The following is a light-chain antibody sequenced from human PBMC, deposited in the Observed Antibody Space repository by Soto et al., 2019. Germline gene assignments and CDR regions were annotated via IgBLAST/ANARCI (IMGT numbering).Light chain of an antibody. J-gene: IGKJ1*01. V-gene: IGKV3-15*01. Sequence: IVMTQSPATLSVSPGDRATLSCRASQSVSINLAWYQQKPGQVPRLLIYAASTRATGIPARFSGSGSETEFTLTISSLQSEDFAVYYCHQYHNWPWTFGQGTKGDIK. CDR3: HQYHNWPWT. CDR2: AAS. CDR1: QSVSIN.